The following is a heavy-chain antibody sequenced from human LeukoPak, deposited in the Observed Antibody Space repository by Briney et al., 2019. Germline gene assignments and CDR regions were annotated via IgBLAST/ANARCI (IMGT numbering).Heavy chain of an antibody. Sequence: SETLSLTCAVYGGSFSGYYWSWIRQPPGKGLDWIGEINHSGSTNYNPSLKSRVTISVDTSKNQFSLKLSSVTAADTAVYYCARDESSIAVAGTDAFDIWGQGTMVTVSS. J-gene: IGHJ3*02. D-gene: IGHD6-19*01. CDR1: GGSFSGYY. CDR3: ARDESSIAVAGTDAFDI. V-gene: IGHV4-34*01. CDR2: INHSGST.